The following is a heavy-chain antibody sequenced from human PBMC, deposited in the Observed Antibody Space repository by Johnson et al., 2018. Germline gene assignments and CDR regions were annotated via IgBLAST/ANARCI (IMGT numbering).Heavy chain of an antibody. D-gene: IGHD1-7*01. V-gene: IGHV3-30*18. CDR2: ISYDGSNK. Sequence: QVQLVQSGGGVVQPGRSLRLSCAASGFTFSSYGMHWVRQAPGKGLEWVAVISYDGSNKYYADSVQGRFTISRDNSKNTLYLQMNSLRAEDTAVYYCTKPRLLRNFPDAFDIWGQGTMVTVSS. CDR1: GFTFSSYG. CDR3: TKPRLLRNFPDAFDI. J-gene: IGHJ3*02.